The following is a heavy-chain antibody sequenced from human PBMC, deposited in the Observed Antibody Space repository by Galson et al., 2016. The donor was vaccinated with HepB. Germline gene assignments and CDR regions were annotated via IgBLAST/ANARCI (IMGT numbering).Heavy chain of an antibody. CDR2: ISSSSATI. V-gene: IGHV3-48*04. CDR3: TRDGALPGGWVWIDP. D-gene: IGHD6-19*01. Sequence: SLRLSCAASGFSFSTYTMNWVRQAPGKGLEWVASISSSSATIYYVDSVKGRFAVSRDNAKNSVYLQMNSLRVEDTAVYYCTRDGALPGGWVWIDPWGQGTLVIVSP. J-gene: IGHJ5*02. CDR1: GFSFSTYT.